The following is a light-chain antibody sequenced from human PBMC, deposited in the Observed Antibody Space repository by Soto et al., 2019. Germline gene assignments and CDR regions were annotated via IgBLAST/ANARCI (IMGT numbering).Light chain of an antibody. CDR1: QSISSW. V-gene: IGKV1-5*03. Sequence: DIQMTQSPSTLSASVGDRVTITCRASQSISSWLAWYQQKPGKAPKLLIYKASSLESGVPSRFSGSGSGTEFTLTISSLQPDDFATYYCQQYNPYSYMYTFGQGTKLEIK. J-gene: IGKJ2*01. CDR2: KAS. CDR3: QQYNPYSYMYT.